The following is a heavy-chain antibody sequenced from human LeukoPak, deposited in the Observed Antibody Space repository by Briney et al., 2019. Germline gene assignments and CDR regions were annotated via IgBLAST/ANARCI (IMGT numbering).Heavy chain of an antibody. CDR1: GGSISSYY. CDR3: ARGRRPYNWNYISHYYMDV. Sequence: SETLSLTCTVSGGSISSYYWSWLRQPPGKGLEWIGSIYYSGSTYYNPSLKSRVTISVDTSKNQFSLKLTSVTAADTAVYYCARGRRPYNWNYISHYYMDVWGKGTTVTVSS. J-gene: IGHJ6*03. V-gene: IGHV4-59*01. D-gene: IGHD1-7*01. CDR2: IYYSGST.